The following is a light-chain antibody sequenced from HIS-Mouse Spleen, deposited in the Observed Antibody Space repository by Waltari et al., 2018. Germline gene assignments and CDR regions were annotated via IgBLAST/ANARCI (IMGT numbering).Light chain of an antibody. V-gene: IGLV1-40*01. CDR3: QSYDSSLSGYV. CDR2: GNS. Sequence: QSVLTQPPSVSGAPGQRVTISCTGSSSNIGSGYAVHGYQQLPGTAPKLLIYGNSNRPSGVPDRFSGSKSGTSASLAITGLQAEDEADYYCQSYDSSLSGYVFGTGTKVTVL. CDR1: SSNIGSGYA. J-gene: IGLJ1*01.